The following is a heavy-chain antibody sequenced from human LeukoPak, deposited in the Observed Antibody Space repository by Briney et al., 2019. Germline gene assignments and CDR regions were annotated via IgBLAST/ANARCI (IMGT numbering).Heavy chain of an antibody. D-gene: IGHD3-22*01. Sequence: SETLSLTCTVSGGSISSSRYYWGWIRQPPGKGLEWIGSIYYSGSTYYNPSLKSRVTISVDTSKNQFSLKLSSVTAADTAVYYYARLKSGSDYWGQGTLVTVSS. J-gene: IGHJ4*02. V-gene: IGHV4-39*01. CDR1: GGSISSSRYY. CDR2: IYYSGST. CDR3: ARLKSGSDY.